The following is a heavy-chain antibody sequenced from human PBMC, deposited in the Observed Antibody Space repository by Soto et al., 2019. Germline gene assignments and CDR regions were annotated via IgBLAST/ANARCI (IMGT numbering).Heavy chain of an antibody. CDR1: GGSISSCY. D-gene: IGHD3-22*01. J-gene: IGHJ4*02. V-gene: IGHV4-59*08. CDR3: ASWPYYYDSSGYYYI. Sequence: PSETLSLTCTVSGGSISSCYWSWIRQPPGKGLEWIGYIYYSGSTNYNPSLKSRVTISVDTSKNQFSLKLSSVTAADTAVYYCASWPYYYDSSGYYYIWGQGTLVTVSS. CDR2: IYYSGST.